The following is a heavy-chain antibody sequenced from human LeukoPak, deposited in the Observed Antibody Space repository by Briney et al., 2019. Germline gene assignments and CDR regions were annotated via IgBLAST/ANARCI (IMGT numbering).Heavy chain of an antibody. Sequence: ASVKVSCKASGYTFTGYYMHGVRQAPGQGREWMGWINPNSGGTNHAKKFQGRVTMTRDTSTSTAYMELSRLRSDDTAVYYCARAGGYSGYDNDAFDIWGQGTMVTVSS. V-gene: IGHV1-2*02. J-gene: IGHJ3*02. CDR1: GYTFTGYY. CDR3: ARAGGYSGYDNDAFDI. CDR2: INPNSGGT. D-gene: IGHD5-12*01.